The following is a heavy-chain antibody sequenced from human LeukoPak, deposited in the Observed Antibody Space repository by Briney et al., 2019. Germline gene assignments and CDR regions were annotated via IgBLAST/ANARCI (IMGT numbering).Heavy chain of an antibody. D-gene: IGHD4-11*01. CDR1: GFTVSSNY. CDR3: ARQTTVTTFDY. J-gene: IGHJ4*02. CDR2: IYSGGST. V-gene: IGHV3-53*01. Sequence: GGSLRLSCAASGFTVSSNYMSWARQAPGKGLEWVSVIYSGGSTYYADSVKGRFTISRDNSKNTLYLQMNSLRAEDTAVYYCARQTTVTTFDYWGQGTLVTVSS.